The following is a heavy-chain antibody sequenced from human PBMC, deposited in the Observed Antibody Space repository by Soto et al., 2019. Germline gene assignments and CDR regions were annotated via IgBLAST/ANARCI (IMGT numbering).Heavy chain of an antibody. CDR3: AKDRIVMIRGVMNYYGMDV. CDR2: ILYDGSDK. V-gene: IGHV3-30*18. J-gene: IGHJ6*02. CDR1: GFTFSNYG. Sequence: QVQLVESGGSVVQPGRSLRLSCAASGFTFSNYGMHWVRQAPGKGLEWVAFILYDGSDKYFADSVKGRFTISRDNSKNTLDLQMNSLRAEDTAVYYCAKDRIVMIRGVMNYYGMDVWGQGTTVTVSS. D-gene: IGHD3-10*01.